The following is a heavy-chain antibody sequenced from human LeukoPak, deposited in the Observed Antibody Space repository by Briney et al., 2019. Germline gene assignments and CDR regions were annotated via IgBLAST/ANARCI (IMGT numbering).Heavy chain of an antibody. J-gene: IGHJ4*02. Sequence: SETLSLTCTVSGGSISSGSYYWSWIRQPPGKGLEWIGYIYYSGSTNYNPSLKSRVTISVDTSKNQFSLKLSSVTAADTAVYYCARGPPKWELMPFDYWGQGTLVTVSS. D-gene: IGHD1-26*01. V-gene: IGHV4-61*01. CDR3: ARGPPKWELMPFDY. CDR2: IYYSGST. CDR1: GGSISSGSYY.